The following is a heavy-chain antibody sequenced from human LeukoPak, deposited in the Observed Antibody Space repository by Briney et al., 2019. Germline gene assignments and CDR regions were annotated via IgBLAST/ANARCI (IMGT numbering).Heavy chain of an antibody. CDR2: ISSSGSTI. CDR1: GLTFSDYY. V-gene: IGHV3-11*01. D-gene: IGHD3-10*01. CDR3: AKDQGAMVRGVRYAFDI. J-gene: IGHJ3*02. Sequence: PGGSLRLSCAASGLTFSDYYMSWIRQAPGKGLEWVSYISSSGSTIYYADSVKGRFTISRDNAKNSLYLQMNSLRAEDTAVYYCAKDQGAMVRGVRYAFDIWGQGTMVTVSS.